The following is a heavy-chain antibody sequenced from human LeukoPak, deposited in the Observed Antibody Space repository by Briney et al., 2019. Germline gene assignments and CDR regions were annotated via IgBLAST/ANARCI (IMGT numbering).Heavy chain of an antibody. CDR1: GASFSGYC. Sequence: SASLSPTCAVYGASFSGYCWGCISHPPGEGMGWIGEINHSVSTNYNPPLKRRVTISVDTAKNQFSLKLSSVTAAETGVYYCARARYSGIFLDYWGQGTLVTVSS. J-gene: IGHJ4*02. CDR2: INHSVST. D-gene: IGHD1-26*01. V-gene: IGHV4-34*01. CDR3: ARARYSGIFLDY.